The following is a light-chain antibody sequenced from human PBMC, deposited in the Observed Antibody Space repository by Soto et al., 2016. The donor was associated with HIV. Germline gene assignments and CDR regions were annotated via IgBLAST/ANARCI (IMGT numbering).Light chain of an antibody. CDR3: QQYYNTPFT. CDR2: TAS. J-gene: IGKJ3*01. CDR1: QGISNS. V-gene: IGKV1-NL1*01. Sequence: DIQMTQSPSSLSASVGDGVTITCRASQGISNSLVWYQQKPGKAPKLLLNTASTLESGVPSRFSGSGSGTAYTLTISSLQPADFATYYCQQYYNTPFTFGPGTKVEI.